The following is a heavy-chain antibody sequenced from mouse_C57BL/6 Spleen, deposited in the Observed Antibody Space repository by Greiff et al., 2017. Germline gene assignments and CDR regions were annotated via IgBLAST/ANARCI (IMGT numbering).Heavy chain of an antibody. CDR1: GYTFTSYW. CDR3: ARRGYGSTLYWYFDV. J-gene: IGHJ1*03. D-gene: IGHD1-1*01. CDR2: IDPSDSYT. Sequence: VQLQQPGAELVMPGASVKLSCKASGYTFTSYWMHWVKQRPGQGLEWIGEIDPSDSYTNYNQKFKGKSTLTVDKSSSTAYMQLSSLTSEDSAVYYCARRGYGSTLYWYFDVWGTGTTVTVSS. V-gene: IGHV1-69*01.